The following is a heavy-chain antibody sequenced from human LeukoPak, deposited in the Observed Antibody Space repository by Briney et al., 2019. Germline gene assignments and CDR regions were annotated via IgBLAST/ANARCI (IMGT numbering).Heavy chain of an antibody. J-gene: IGHJ4*02. CDR1: GFTFSSYW. CDR2: INNDGSST. V-gene: IGHV3-74*01. CDR3: ARGSSSWLVY. D-gene: IGHD6-13*01. Sequence: PGGSLRLSSAASGFTFSSYWMHWVRQAPGKGLVWVSRINNDGSSTNYADSVKGRFTISRDNAKNTLYLEMNSLRAEDTAVYYCARGSSSWLVYWGQGTLVTVSS.